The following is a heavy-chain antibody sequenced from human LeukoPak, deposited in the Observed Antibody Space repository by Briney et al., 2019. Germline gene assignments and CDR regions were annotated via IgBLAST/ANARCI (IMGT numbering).Heavy chain of an antibody. CDR2: ISGSGGST. D-gene: IGHD1-7*01. V-gene: IGHV3-23*01. Sequence: GGSLRLSCAASGFTFSSYAMSWVRQAPGKGLEWVSAISGSGGSTYYADSVKGRFTISRDNPKNTLYLKMNSLRAEHTAVYYCAKDGYNWNYVVWGQGTLVTVSS. CDR1: GFTFSSYA. J-gene: IGHJ4*02. CDR3: AKDGYNWNYVV.